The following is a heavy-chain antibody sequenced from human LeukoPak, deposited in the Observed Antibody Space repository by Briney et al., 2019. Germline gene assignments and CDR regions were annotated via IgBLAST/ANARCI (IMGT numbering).Heavy chain of an antibody. CDR1: GFSVSSSGLA. CDR3: AHLTTSAFYYDY. D-gene: IGHD1-1*01. J-gene: IGHJ4*02. Sequence: ESGXXLLKPTETLTLTCTCSGFSVSSSGLAVGWIRQPPGKALEWLGHIYWHDNDYYSTFLKSRLTITRDTSENQVVLTMTNMDPVDTATYYCAHLTTSAFYYDYWGQGTLVTVSS. V-gene: IGHV2-5*01. CDR2: IYWHDND.